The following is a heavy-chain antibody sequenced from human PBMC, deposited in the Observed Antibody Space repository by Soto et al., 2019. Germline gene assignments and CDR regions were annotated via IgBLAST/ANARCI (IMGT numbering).Heavy chain of an antibody. CDR2: IWYDGSNK. V-gene: IGHV3-33*01. CDR3: ATGNYDSSGSLDY. D-gene: IGHD3-22*01. CDR1: GFTFRNYG. Sequence: GGSLRLSCAASGFTFRNYGMHWVRQAPGKGLEWVAVIWYDGSNKYYADSVKGRFTISRDNSKNTLYLQMNSLRDEDTAVYYCATGNYDSSGSLDYWGQGTLVTVSS. J-gene: IGHJ4*02.